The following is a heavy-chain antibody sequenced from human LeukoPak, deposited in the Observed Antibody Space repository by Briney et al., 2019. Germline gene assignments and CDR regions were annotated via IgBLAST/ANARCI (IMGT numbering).Heavy chain of an antibody. V-gene: IGHV4-39*07. CDR1: GGSISSSSYY. CDR2: IYYSGST. J-gene: IGHJ3*02. Sequence: SETLSLTCTVSGGSISSSSYYWGWIRQPPGKGLEWIGSIYYSGSTYNNPSLKSRVTISGDTSKNQFSLKLSSVTAADTAVYYCARAGIGDSSGYYARLYAFDIWGQGTMVTVSS. D-gene: IGHD3-22*01. CDR3: ARAGIGDSSGYYARLYAFDI.